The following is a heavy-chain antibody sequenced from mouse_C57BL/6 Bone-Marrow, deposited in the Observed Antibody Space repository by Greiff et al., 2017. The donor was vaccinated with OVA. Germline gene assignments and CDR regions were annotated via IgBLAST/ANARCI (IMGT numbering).Heavy chain of an antibody. J-gene: IGHJ2*01. CDR1: GYTFTDYE. V-gene: IGHV1-15*01. Sequence: QVQLQQSGAELVRPGASVTLSCKASGYTFTDYEMHWVKQTPVHGLEWIGAIDPETGGTAYNQKFKGKAILTADKSSRTAYMELRSLTSEDSAVYYGERREDDYEGVYFDYWGQGTTLTVSS. CDR2: IDPETGGT. D-gene: IGHD2-4*01. CDR3: ERREDDYEGVYFDY.